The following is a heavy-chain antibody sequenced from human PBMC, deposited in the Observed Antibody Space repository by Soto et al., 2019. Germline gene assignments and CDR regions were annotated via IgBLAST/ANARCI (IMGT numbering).Heavy chain of an antibody. CDR2: ISYDGSNK. J-gene: IGHJ6*02. Sequence: PGGSLRLSCAASGFTFSSYGMHWVRQAPGKGLEWVAVISYDGSNKYYADSVKGRFTISRDNSKNTLYLQMNSLRAEDTAVYYCAKDYYGSGSYYSNYYYYYGMDVWGQGTTVTVSS. CDR3: AKDYYGSGSYYSNYYYYYGMDV. V-gene: IGHV3-30*18. CDR1: GFTFSSYG. D-gene: IGHD3-10*01.